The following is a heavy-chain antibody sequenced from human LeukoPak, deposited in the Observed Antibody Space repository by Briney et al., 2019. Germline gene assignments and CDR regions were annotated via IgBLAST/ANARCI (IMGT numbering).Heavy chain of an antibody. D-gene: IGHD4/OR15-4a*01. Sequence: SETLSLTCTVSGASISNYYWTWIRQPPGKGLEWIGHIYYSGITNYNPSLKSRVTISLDTSKNQFSLRLNSVTAADTAMYYCARIVPYEYGYVDYWGQGTLVTVSS. CDR3: ARIVPYEYGYVDY. V-gene: IGHV4-59*01. CDR2: IYYSGIT. J-gene: IGHJ4*02. CDR1: GASISNYY.